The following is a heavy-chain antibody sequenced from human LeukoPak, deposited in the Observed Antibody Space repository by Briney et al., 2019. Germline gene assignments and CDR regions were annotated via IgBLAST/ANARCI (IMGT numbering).Heavy chain of an antibody. J-gene: IGHJ3*02. D-gene: IGHD4-17*01. CDR2: IKQDASEI. Sequence: PGGSLRLSCAASGFTFSHYPMTWVRQAPGKGLEWVASIKQDASEIFYVDSVKGRFTISRDNAEKSLYLQMNSLRAEDTAVYYCARDHDMTTVTTDAFDIWGQGTMVTVSS. CDR3: ARDHDMTTVTTDAFDI. V-gene: IGHV3-7*01. CDR1: GFTFSHYP.